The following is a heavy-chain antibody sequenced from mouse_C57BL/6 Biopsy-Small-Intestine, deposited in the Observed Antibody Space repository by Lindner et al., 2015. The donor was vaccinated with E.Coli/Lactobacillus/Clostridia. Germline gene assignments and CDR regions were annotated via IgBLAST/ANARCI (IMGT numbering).Heavy chain of an antibody. CDR3: ARREVYYFDY. CDR2: INPSTGGA. CDR1: GYSFTGYY. Sequence: VQLQESGPELVKSGASVKISCKASGYSFTGYYMNWVKQSPEKSLEWIGEINPSTGGATYNQKFGAKVTLTVDRSSSTTYMRFKSLTSDDSAVYYCARREVYYFDYWGQGTTLTVSS. J-gene: IGHJ2*01. V-gene: IGHV1-42*01.